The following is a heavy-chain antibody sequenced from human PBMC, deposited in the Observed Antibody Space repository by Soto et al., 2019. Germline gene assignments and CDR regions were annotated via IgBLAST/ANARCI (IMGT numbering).Heavy chain of an antibody. CDR3: VREAISGPLDF. D-gene: IGHD1-26*01. Sequence: PGGSLRLSCEGSGFNVRSHGMHWVRQAPGKGLEWISYISTSSNVVYYANSVTGRFTISRDNGNNSAFLQMNSLKDDDTALYYCVREAISGPLDFWGQGTLVTVSS. V-gene: IGHV3-48*02. CDR2: ISTSSNVV. CDR1: GFNVRSHG. J-gene: IGHJ4*02.